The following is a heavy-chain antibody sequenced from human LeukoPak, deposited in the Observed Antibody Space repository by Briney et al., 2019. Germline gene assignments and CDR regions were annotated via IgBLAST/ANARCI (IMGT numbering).Heavy chain of an antibody. J-gene: IGHJ5*02. Sequence: SETLSLTCTVSGGSISSYYWSWIRQPPGKGLEWIGYIYYSGSTNYNPSLKSRVTISADTSKNQFSLKLSSVTAADTAVYYCARETRNYDILRFDPWGQGTLVTVSS. CDR3: ARETRNYDILRFDP. CDR1: GGSISSYY. CDR2: IYYSGST. D-gene: IGHD3-9*01. V-gene: IGHV4-59*01.